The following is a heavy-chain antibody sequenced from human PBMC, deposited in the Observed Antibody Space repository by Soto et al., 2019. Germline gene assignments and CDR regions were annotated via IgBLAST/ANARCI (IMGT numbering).Heavy chain of an antibody. D-gene: IGHD3-3*01. V-gene: IGHV3-23*01. Sequence: PGGSLRLSCAASGFPFSTYAMSWVRQAPGKGLEWVSSISNSGTSTYYADSVKGRFTISRDNSKNTLFVQMNSLRAEDTAVYYCAKTTNHDFWSGYYTKAFDYWGQGTLVTVSS. CDR1: GFPFSTYA. CDR3: AKTTNHDFWSGYYTKAFDY. J-gene: IGHJ4*02. CDR2: ISNSGTST.